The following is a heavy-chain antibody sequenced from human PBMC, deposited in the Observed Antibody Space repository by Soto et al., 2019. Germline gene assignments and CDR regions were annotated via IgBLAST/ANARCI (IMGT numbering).Heavy chain of an antibody. CDR1: GGSISSGDYY. Sequence: QVQLQESGPGLVKPSQTLSLTCTVSGGSISSGDYYWSWIRQPPGKGLEWIGYIYYSGSTYYNPSLKSRGTISVDTSKNQFSLKLSPVTAADTAVYYCARDHYVYDILTGYGYYYGMDVWGQGTTVTVSS. CDR3: ARDHYVYDILTGYGYYYGMDV. J-gene: IGHJ6*02. V-gene: IGHV4-30-4*01. D-gene: IGHD3-9*01. CDR2: IYYSGST.